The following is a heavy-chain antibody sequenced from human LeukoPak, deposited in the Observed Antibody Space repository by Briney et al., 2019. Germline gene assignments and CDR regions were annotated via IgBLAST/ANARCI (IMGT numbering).Heavy chain of an antibody. V-gene: IGHV1-8*01. J-gene: IGHJ4*02. CDR1: GYTFTSYD. Sequence: GASVKVSCKASGYTFTSYDINWVRQATGQGLEWMGWMNPNSGNTGYAQKFQGRVTMTRNTSISTAYMELSSLRSEDTAVYYCARGRTIGGIQLWLRLGYYFDYWGQGTLVTVSS. CDR3: ARGRTIGGIQLWLRLGYYFDY. D-gene: IGHD5-18*01. CDR2: MNPNSGNT.